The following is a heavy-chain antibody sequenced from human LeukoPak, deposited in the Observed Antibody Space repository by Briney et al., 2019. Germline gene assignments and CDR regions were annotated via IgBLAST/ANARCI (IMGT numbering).Heavy chain of an antibody. D-gene: IGHD1-26*01. CDR1: GGSISSYY. CDR3: ARDSSGASYVV. J-gene: IGHJ4*02. V-gene: IGHV4-59*12. CDR2: IYHSGST. Sequence: SETLSLTCNVSGGSISSYYWSWIRQPPGKGLEWIGYIYHSGSTYYNPSLESRVTVSVDTSKNQFSLKLRSVTAADTAVYYRARDSSGASYVVWGQGKLVTVSS.